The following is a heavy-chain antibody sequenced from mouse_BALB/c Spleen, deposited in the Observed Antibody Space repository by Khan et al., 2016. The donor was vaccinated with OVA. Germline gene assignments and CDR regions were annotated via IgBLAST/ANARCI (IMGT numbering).Heavy chain of an antibody. CDR1: GFTFSSYG. D-gene: IGHD2-10*01. CDR2: ISSGGSYT. J-gene: IGHJ4*01. Sequence: EVELVESGGDLVKPGGSLKVSCAASGFTFSSYGMSWVRQTPDKRLEWVATISSGGSYTYFPDSVKGRFPISRDNAKNTLYLQMSSLKSEDTAMYYCASAYYGNEYYAMDYWGQGTSVTVSS. V-gene: IGHV5-6*01. CDR3: ASAYYGNEYYAMDY.